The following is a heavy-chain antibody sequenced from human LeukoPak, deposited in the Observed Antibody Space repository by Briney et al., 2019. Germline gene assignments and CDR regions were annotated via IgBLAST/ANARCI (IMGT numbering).Heavy chain of an antibody. J-gene: IGHJ4*02. CDR3: VRALGSSSADY. D-gene: IGHD6-6*01. V-gene: IGHV3-7*01. Sequence: PGGSLRLSCAASGFTFTHSWMSWVRQAPGKGLEWVANIKQDGSEKYYVDSVEGRFTISRDNAKNSVSLQMNSLRGEDKAVYYCVRALGSSSADYWGQGTLVTVSS. CDR1: GFTFTHSW. CDR2: IKQDGSEK.